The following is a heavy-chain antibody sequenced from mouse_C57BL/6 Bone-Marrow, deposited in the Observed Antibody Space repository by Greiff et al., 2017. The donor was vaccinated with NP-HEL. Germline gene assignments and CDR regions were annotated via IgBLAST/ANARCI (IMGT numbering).Heavy chain of an antibody. Sequence: EVKLMESGGDLVKPGGSLKLSCAASGFTFSSYGMSWVRQTPDKRLEWAATISSGGSYTYYPDSVKGRFTISRDNAKNTLYLQMSSLKSEDTAMYYCASPYDYDVAWFAYWGQGTLVTVSA. CDR2: ISSGGSYT. D-gene: IGHD2-4*01. CDR3: ASPYDYDVAWFAY. CDR1: GFTFSSYG. V-gene: IGHV5-6*01. J-gene: IGHJ3*01.